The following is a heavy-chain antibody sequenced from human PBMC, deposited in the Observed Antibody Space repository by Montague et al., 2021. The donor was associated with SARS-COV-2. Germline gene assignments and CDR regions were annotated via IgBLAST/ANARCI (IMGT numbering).Heavy chain of an antibody. CDR1: GYSFTSYW. D-gene: IGHD3-22*01. V-gene: IGHV5-10-1*01. CDR3: ARHYGHCYDSSGTLWGLGY. J-gene: IGHJ4*02. CDR2: IDPSDSYT. Sequence: QSGAEVKKPGESLRISCKGSGYSFTSYWISWVRQMPGKGLEWMGRIDPSDSYTNYSPSFQGHVTISADKSISTAYLQWSSLKASDTAMYYCARHYGHCYDSSGTLWGLGYWGQGTLVTVSS.